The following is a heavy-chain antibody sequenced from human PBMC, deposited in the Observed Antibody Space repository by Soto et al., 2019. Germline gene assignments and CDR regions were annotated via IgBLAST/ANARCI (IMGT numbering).Heavy chain of an antibody. CDR1: GFTFSSYG. D-gene: IGHD3-22*01. CDR3: ARPKYYYDSSGYLVY. J-gene: IGHJ4*02. V-gene: IGHV3-33*01. CDR2: IWYDGSNK. Sequence: QVQLVESGGGVVQPGRSLRLSCAASGFTFSSYGMHWVRQAPGKGLEWVAVIWYDGSNKYYADSVKGRFTISRDSSKNTLYLQMNSLRAEDTAVYYCARPKYYYDSSGYLVYWGQGTLVTVSS.